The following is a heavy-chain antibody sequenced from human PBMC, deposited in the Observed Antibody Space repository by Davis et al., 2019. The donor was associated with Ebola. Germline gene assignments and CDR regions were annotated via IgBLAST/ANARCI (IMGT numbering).Heavy chain of an antibody. J-gene: IGHJ2*01. Sequence: SETLSLTCTVSGGSISNYYWSWIRQPPGKGLEWIGYIYYSGSTNYNPSLKSRVTISVDTSKNQFSLKLSSVTAADTAVYYCARSFVAGDWYFDLWGRGTLVTVSS. D-gene: IGHD6-19*01. CDR2: IYYSGST. CDR3: ARSFVAGDWYFDL. V-gene: IGHV4-59*12. CDR1: GGSISNYY.